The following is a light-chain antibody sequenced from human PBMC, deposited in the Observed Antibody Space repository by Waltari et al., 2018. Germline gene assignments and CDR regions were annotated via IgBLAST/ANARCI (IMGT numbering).Light chain of an antibody. J-gene: IGLJ2*01. CDR2: DVT. V-gene: IGLV2-14*03. Sequence: QSALTQPASVSGSPGQSITIPCTGTSSDVGSYNYVSWYQQHPGKAPKLIIYDVTNRPSGVSNRFSGSKSGNTASLTISGLQAEDEADYYCSSYMDTTTLELFGGGTSLTVL. CDR3: SSYMDTTTLEL. CDR1: SSDVGSYNY.